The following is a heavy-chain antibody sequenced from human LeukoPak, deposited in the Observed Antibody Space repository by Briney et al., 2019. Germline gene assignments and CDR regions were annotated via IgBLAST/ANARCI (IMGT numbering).Heavy chain of an antibody. J-gene: IGHJ5*02. CDR1: DESINTYY. CDR3: ARHGGYEEGFGANWFDP. V-gene: IGHV4-59*08. CDR2: IHYSGIT. D-gene: IGHD3-10*01. Sequence: SETLSLTCTVSDESINTYYWSWIQQPTGKGLEWIGYIHYSGITNYNPSLKSRVTISVDTSKKQFSLKLRSVTAADTAVYYCARHGGYEEGFGANWFDPWGQGTLVSVSS.